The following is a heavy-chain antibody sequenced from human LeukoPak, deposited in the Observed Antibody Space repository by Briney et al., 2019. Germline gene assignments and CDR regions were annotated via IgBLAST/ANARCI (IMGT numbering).Heavy chain of an antibody. CDR2: IYYSGST. D-gene: IGHD3-10*01. CDR3: ARLYYGSGSLSRNWFDP. CDR1: GGSISSYY. V-gene: IGHV4-59*01. J-gene: IGHJ5*02. Sequence: SETLSLTCTVSGGSISSYYWSWIRQPPGKGLEWIGYIYYSGSTNYNPSLKSRVTISVDTSKNQFSLKLSSVTAADTAVYYCARLYYGSGSLSRNWFDPWGQGTLVTVSS.